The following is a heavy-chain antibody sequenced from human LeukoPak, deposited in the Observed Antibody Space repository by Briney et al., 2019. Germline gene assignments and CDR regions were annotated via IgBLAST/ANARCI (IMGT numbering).Heavy chain of an antibody. Sequence: GGSLRLSCAVSGFTFSSFSMNWVRQAPGKGLEWGSYISSTGSTIYYANSVKGRFTVSRDNAKDSLHLQMNNLRGEDRAVYYCARDLISGDYTFDYWGQGALVAVSS. D-gene: IGHD4-11*01. V-gene: IGHV3-48*04. J-gene: IGHJ4*02. CDR3: ARDLISGDYTFDY. CDR2: ISSTGSTI. CDR1: GFTFSSFS.